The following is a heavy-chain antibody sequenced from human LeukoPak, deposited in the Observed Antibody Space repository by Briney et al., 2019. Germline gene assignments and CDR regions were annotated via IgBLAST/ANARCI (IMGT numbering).Heavy chain of an antibody. Sequence: GASVKVSCKASGYTFIGYYMHWVRQAPGQGLEWMGWINPNSGGTNYAQKFQGRVTITRDTSASTAYMELSSLRSEDTAVYYCARRRLDYYGSGSYYFDYWGQGTLVTVSS. CDR3: ARRRLDYYGSGSYYFDY. CDR2: INPNSGGT. V-gene: IGHV1-2*02. CDR1: GYTFIGYY. D-gene: IGHD3-10*01. J-gene: IGHJ4*02.